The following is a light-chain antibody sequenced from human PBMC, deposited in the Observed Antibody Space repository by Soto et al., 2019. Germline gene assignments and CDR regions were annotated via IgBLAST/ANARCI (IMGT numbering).Light chain of an antibody. V-gene: IGKV3-15*01. CDR1: QSVGSN. CDR3: QQYDTWPLT. Sequence: IVMTQSPATLSVSPGERVTLSCRARQSVGSNLAWYQQTPGQAPRVVIYDASTRATVIPARFSGSGSGTEFTLTISSLQSEDFAVYYCQQYDTWPLTFGGGIKVDI. J-gene: IGKJ4*01. CDR2: DAS.